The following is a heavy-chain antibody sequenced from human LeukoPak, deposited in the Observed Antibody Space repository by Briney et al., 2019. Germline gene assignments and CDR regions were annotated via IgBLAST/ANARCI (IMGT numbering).Heavy chain of an antibody. D-gene: IGHD3-10*02. CDR1: GFTFSSYS. CDR2: ISSSGSTI. V-gene: IGHV3-48*04. J-gene: IGHJ6*04. CDR3: EELGITMIGGV. Sequence: GGSLRLACAASGFTFSSYSMNWVRQAPGKGLEWVSYISSSGSTIYYADSVKGRFTISRDNAKNSLYLQMNSLRAEDTAVYYCEELGITMIGGVWGKGTTVTISS.